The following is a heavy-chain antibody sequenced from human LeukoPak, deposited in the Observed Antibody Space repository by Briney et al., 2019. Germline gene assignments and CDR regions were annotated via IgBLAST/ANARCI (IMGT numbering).Heavy chain of an antibody. J-gene: IGHJ4*02. CDR1: GFTFGDYA. Sequence: AGGSLRLSCTASGFTFGDYAMSWVRQAPGKGLEWVGFIRSKAYGGTTEYAASVKGRFTISRDDSKSIAYLQMNSLKIEDTAVYYCTRDPDFDYWGQGTLVTVSS. V-gene: IGHV3-49*04. CDR2: IRSKAYGGTT. CDR3: TRDPDFDY.